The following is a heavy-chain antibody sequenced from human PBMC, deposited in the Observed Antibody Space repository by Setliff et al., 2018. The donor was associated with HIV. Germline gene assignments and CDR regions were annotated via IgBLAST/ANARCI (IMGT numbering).Heavy chain of an antibody. J-gene: IGHJ4*02. V-gene: IGHV4-31*03. CDR2: IYYSGSS. D-gene: IGHD2-15*01. Sequence: SETLSLTCSVSGGSISSGYYYWSWIRQHPGKGLERIGYIYYSGSSYYNPSLKSRVTISVDTSKNQFSVKLSSVTAADTAVYYCARGAVVTNYFDYWGQGTLVTVSS. CDR3: ARGAVVTNYFDY. CDR1: GGSISSGYYY.